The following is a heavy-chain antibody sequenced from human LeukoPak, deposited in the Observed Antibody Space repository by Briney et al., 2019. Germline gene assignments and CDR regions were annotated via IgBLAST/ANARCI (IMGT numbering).Heavy chain of an antibody. Sequence: SETLSLTCTVSGGSISRYYWSWIRQPPGPGLEWIGYIYYSGSTKYNPSLKSRVTISVDTSKNQFSLKLSSVTAADTAVYYCARHLPKWGWDYWGQGTLVTVSS. J-gene: IGHJ4*02. CDR2: IYYSGST. CDR3: ARHLPKWGWDY. D-gene: IGHD1-26*01. CDR1: GGSISRYY. V-gene: IGHV4-59*08.